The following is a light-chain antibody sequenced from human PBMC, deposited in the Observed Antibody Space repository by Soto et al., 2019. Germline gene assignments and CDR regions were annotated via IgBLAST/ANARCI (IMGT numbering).Light chain of an antibody. CDR1: QSVSSSY. J-gene: IGKJ5*01. CDR3: QQYGTSPIT. V-gene: IGKV3-20*01. Sequence: EIVLTQSPGTLSLSPGERATLSCRASQSVSSSYLAWYQQKPGQAPRLLIYLASKKATGIPDRVSGSGSGTDFTLTFSRLEPEDFAVYYCQQYGTSPITFGQGTRLET. CDR2: LAS.